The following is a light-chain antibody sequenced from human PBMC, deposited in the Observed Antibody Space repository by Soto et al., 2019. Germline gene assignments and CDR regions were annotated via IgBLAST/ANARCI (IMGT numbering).Light chain of an antibody. CDR2: GAS. CDR1: QSVTNDY. CDR3: QQYGNSPWT. V-gene: IGKV3-20*01. Sequence: EIVLTQSPGTLSLSPGQRATLSFSASQSVTNDYLGWYQQKPGQSPRLLIYGASSRATGVPDRFSGSGSGTDFTLTISRLEPADFAVYYCQQYGNSPWTFGQGTKVDI. J-gene: IGKJ1*01.